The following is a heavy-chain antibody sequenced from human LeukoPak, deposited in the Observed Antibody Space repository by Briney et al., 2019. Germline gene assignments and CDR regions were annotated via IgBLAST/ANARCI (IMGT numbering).Heavy chain of an antibody. Sequence: ASVKVSCKASGYTFTGYYMHWVRQAPGQGLEWMGWTNPNSGGTNYAQKFQGRVTMTRDTSISTAYMELRSLRSDDTAVYYCARDHEDIVPPFDYWGQGTLVTVSS. CDR3: ARDHEDIVPPFDY. D-gene: IGHD2-15*01. J-gene: IGHJ4*02. V-gene: IGHV1-2*02. CDR2: TNPNSGGT. CDR1: GYTFTGYY.